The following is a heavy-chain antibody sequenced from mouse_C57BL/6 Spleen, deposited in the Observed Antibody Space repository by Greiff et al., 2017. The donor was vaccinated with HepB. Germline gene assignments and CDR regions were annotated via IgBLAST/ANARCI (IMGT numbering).Heavy chain of an antibody. CDR1: GFTFSDYG. D-gene: IGHD1-2*01. CDR3: ARRILRLYYAMDY. J-gene: IGHJ4*01. CDR2: ISSGSSTI. V-gene: IGHV5-17*01. Sequence: EVKLMESGGGLVKPGGSLKLSCAASGFTFSDYGMHWVRQAPEKGLEWVAYISSGSSTIYYADTVKGRFTISRDNAKNTLFLQMTSLRSEDTAMYYCARRILRLYYAMDYWGQGTSVTVSS.